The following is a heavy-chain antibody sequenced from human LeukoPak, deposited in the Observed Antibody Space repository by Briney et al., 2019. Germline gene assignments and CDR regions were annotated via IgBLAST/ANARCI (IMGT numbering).Heavy chain of an antibody. CDR2: IYYSGST. J-gene: IGHJ4*02. Sequence: SETLSLTCTVSGGSISSHYWSWIRQPPGKGLEWIGYIYYSGSTNYNPSLKSRVTISEDTSKNQFSLKLSSVTAADTAVYFCARGYCTGGSCPNFDYWGQGTLVTVSS. CDR1: GGSISSHY. CDR3: ARGYCTGGSCPNFDY. D-gene: IGHD2-15*01. V-gene: IGHV4-59*08.